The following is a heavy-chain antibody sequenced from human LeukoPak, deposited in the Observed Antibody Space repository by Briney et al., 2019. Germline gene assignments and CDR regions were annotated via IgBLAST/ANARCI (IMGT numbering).Heavy chain of an antibody. J-gene: IGHJ5*02. CDR3: ARDGSGTYWAYYNWFDP. V-gene: IGHV1-8*01. Sequence: ASLKVSCKASGYTFTSYDINWVRQATGQGLEWMGWMNPNSGNAGYEQKFRGRVTMTRNTSISTAYMELSNLRPEDTAVYYCARDGSGTYWAYYNWFDPWGQGTLVTVSS. D-gene: IGHD3-10*01. CDR2: MNPNSGNA. CDR1: GYTFTSYD.